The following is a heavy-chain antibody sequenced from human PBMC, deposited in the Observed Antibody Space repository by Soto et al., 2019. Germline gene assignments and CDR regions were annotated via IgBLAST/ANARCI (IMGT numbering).Heavy chain of an antibody. CDR1: GFTFINYA. CDR2: ISGNGANT. V-gene: IGHV3-23*01. Sequence: GGSLRLSCAASGFTFINYAMSWVRQAPGEGLEWVSTISGNGANTHYADSVKGRFSISRDNSKNTLYIQMNSLRAEDTAVYYCAKDYGSSRYFFDYWGQGALGSVS. J-gene: IGHJ4*02. D-gene: IGHD6-19*01. CDR3: AKDYGSSRYFFDY.